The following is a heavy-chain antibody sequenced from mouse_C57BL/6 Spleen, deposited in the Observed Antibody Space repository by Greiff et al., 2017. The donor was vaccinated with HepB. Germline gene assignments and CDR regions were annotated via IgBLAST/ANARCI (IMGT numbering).Heavy chain of an antibody. CDR3: AREGVGSSHFDY. CDR2: ISDGGSYT. Sequence: DVMLVESGGGLVKPGGSLKLSCAASGFTFSSYAMSWVRQTPEKRLEWVATISDGGSYTYYPDNVKGRFTISRDNAKNNLYLQMSHLKSEDTAMYYCAREGVGSSHFDYWGQGTTLTVSS. D-gene: IGHD1-1*02. J-gene: IGHJ2*01. CDR1: GFTFSSYA. V-gene: IGHV5-4*01.